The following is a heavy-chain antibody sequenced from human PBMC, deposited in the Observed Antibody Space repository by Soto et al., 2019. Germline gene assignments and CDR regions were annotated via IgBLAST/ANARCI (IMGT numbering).Heavy chain of an antibody. Sequence: QVQLQESGPGLVKPSQTLSLTCTVSGGSVSSGTYYWSWIRQHPGKGLEWIGYIYYSGNTYYNPSLKSRLTISVDTSENQFSLKMSSVTAADTAVYYCARSNSGGDGNSWYYFDHWGQGTLVTVSS. CDR2: IYYSGNT. CDR1: GGSVSSGTYY. V-gene: IGHV4-31*02. J-gene: IGHJ4*02. D-gene: IGHD6-13*01. CDR3: ARSNSGGDGNSWYYFDH.